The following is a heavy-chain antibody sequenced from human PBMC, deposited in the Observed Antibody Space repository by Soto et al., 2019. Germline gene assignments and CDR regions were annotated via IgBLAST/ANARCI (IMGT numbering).Heavy chain of an antibody. J-gene: IGHJ4*02. V-gene: IGHV4-59*01. CDR3: ARSDYDSSGYPY. D-gene: IGHD3-22*01. CDR2: IYYSGST. CDR1: GGSISSYY. Sequence: SETLSLTCTVSGGSISSYYWSWIRQPPGKGLEWIGYIYYSGSTNYNPSLKSRVTISVDTSKNQFSLKLSSVTAADTAVYYCARSDYDSSGYPYWGQGTLVTVSS.